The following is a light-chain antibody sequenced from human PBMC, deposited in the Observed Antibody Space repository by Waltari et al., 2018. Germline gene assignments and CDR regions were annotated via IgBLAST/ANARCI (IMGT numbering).Light chain of an antibody. CDR2: SAS. CDR1: QVIETD. J-gene: IGKJ4*01. Sequence: AIQMTQSPSSLSASVGDRVTLTCRASQVIETDLGWYQQKPGKAPNLLIHSASTLQGVVPSRFSGSGSGTDFTLIINGLQPEDFATYYCLQDYDYPLIFGGGTKVEIK. CDR3: LQDYDYPLI. V-gene: IGKV1-6*01.